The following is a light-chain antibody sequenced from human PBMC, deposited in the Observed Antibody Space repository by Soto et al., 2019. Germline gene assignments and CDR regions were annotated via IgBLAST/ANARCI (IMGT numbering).Light chain of an antibody. V-gene: IGKV1-39*01. CDR3: QQLNSYPIT. J-gene: IGKJ5*01. CDR2: AAS. Sequence: IQMTQSPSSLSASVGDRVTITCRASQSISSYLNWYQQKPGKAPKLLIYAASSLQSGVPSRFSGSGSGTEFVLTVSSLQPEDFATYYCQQLNSYPITFGQGTRLEIK. CDR1: QSISSY.